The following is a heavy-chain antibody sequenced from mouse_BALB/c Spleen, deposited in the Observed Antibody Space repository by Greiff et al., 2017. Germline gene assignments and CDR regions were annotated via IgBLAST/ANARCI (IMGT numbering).Heavy chain of an antibody. V-gene: IGHV3-1*02. D-gene: IGHD2-14*01. J-gene: IGHJ3*01. CDR1: GYSITSGYS. CDR2: IHYIGST. CDR3: ATSYYRYYEDWFAY. Sequence: VQLKESGPDLVKPSQSLSLTCTATGYSITSGYSWRWIRQLTGNKLEWLGFIHYIGSTNYNPSLKSRISVTRDTSKNQFFLQLNSVTTEDTATYYCATSYYRYYEDWFAYWGQGTLVTVSA.